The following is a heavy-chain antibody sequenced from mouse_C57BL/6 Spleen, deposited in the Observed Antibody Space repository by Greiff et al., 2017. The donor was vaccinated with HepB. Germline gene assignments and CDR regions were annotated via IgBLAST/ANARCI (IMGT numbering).Heavy chain of an antibody. CDR2: ISDGGSYT. Sequence: EVQGVESGGGLVKPGGSLKLSCAASGFTFSSYAMSWVRQTPEKRLEWVATISDGGSYTYYPDNVKGRFTISRDNAKNNLYRQMSHLKSEDTAMYYCARERNYYDSSPFAYWGQGTLVTVSA. V-gene: IGHV5-4*01. D-gene: IGHD1-1*01. J-gene: IGHJ3*01. CDR3: ARERNYYDSSPFAY. CDR1: GFTFSSYA.